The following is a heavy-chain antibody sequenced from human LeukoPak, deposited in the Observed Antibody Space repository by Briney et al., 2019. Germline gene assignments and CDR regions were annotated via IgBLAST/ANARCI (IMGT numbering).Heavy chain of an antibody. CDR3: ARDNRTWYYYYGMDV. J-gene: IGHJ6*02. Sequence: ASLKVSCKASGCTFSSYAISWVRQAPGQGLEWMGGIIPISGTANYAQKFQGRVTITADESTSTAYMELSSLRSEDTAVYYCARDNRTWYYYYGMDVWGQGTTVTVSS. CDR2: IIPISGTA. D-gene: IGHD2/OR15-2a*01. CDR1: GCTFSSYA. V-gene: IGHV1-69*13.